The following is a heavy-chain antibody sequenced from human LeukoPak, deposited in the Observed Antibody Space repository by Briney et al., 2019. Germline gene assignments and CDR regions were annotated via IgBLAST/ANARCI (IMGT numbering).Heavy chain of an antibody. CDR3: ARSGIAAAGTGIDY. CDR1: GVFISSSENY. Sequence: SETLSLTCTVSGVFISSSENYWGWIRQPPGKGLEWIGSIHYSGTTYYNPSLKSRVSISVDTSKNQFSLKLSSVTAADTAVYYCARSGIAAAGTGIDYWGQGTLVTVSS. D-gene: IGHD6-13*01. V-gene: IGHV4-39*01. CDR2: IHYSGTT. J-gene: IGHJ4*02.